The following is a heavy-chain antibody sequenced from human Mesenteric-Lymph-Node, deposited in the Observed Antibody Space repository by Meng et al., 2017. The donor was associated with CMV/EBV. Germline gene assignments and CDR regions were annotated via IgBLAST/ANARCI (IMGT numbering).Heavy chain of an antibody. Sequence: GESLKISCAASGFTFSRYWMHWVRQAPGKGLVWVSRISPDGTSIRYADSVKGRFTISRDNAKNTLYLQMNTLRAEDTAVYYCARGNQLEYSSSGYGYWGQGTLVTVSS. V-gene: IGHV3-74*01. CDR3: ARGNQLEYSSSGYGY. CDR2: ISPDGTSI. J-gene: IGHJ4*02. D-gene: IGHD6-6*01. CDR1: GFTFSRYW.